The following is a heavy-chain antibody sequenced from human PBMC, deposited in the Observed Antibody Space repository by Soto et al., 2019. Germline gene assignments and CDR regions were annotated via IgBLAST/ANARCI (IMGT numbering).Heavy chain of an antibody. V-gene: IGHV3-30-3*01. D-gene: IGHD3-22*01. CDR3: ARDRVYYYDNSGYYNFDY. CDR2: VSYDGSNQ. Sequence: QVQLVESGGGVVQPGRSLRVSCAASGFIFSNYAMHWVRQAPGKGLEWVAAVSYDGSNQFYAESVKGRFTISRDSSKTTLYLQMNNLREEDTAVYYCARDRVYYYDNSGYYNFDYWGQGTLVIVSS. J-gene: IGHJ4*02. CDR1: GFIFSNYA.